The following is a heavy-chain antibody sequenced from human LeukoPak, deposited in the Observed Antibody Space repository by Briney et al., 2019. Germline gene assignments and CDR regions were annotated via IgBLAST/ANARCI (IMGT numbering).Heavy chain of an antibody. CDR3: AKSVEKRWLQPYFDY. D-gene: IGHD5-24*01. CDR1: GFTFDDYA. Sequence: PGGSLRLSCAASGFTFDDYAMHWVRQAPGKGLEWVSGISWNSGSIGYADSVKGRLTISRDNAKNSLYLQMNSLRAEDTALYYCAKSVEKRWLQPYFDYRGQGTLVTVPS. V-gene: IGHV3-9*01. J-gene: IGHJ4*02. CDR2: ISWNSGSI.